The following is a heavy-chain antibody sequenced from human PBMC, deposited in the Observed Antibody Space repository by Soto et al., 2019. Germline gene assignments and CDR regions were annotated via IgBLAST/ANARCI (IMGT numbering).Heavy chain of an antibody. V-gene: IGHV5-51*01. CDR2: IYPDDSDT. Sequence: GESLKISCKGSGYSFTNSWIGWVRQMPGKGLECLGIIYPDDSDTRYSPSLQGQVTISADKSISTAYLQWSSLKASDTAMYYCARTIAVADDLFDYWGQGTLVTVSS. CDR1: GYSFTNSW. D-gene: IGHD6-19*01. CDR3: ARTIAVADDLFDY. J-gene: IGHJ4*02.